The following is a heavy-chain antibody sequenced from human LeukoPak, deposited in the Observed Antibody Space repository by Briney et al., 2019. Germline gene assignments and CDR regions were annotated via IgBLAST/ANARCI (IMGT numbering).Heavy chain of an antibody. V-gene: IGHV3-21*01. J-gene: IGHJ5*02. CDR2: ISSSSSYI. CDR1: GFTFSSYS. Sequence: PGGSLRLSCAASGFTFSSYSMNWVRQAPGKGLEWVSSISSSSSYIYYADSVEGRFTISRDNAKNSLYLQMNSLRAEDTAVYYCARGVVVVPAAIWWFDPWGQGTLVTVSS. CDR3: ARGVVVVPAAIWWFDP. D-gene: IGHD2-2*01.